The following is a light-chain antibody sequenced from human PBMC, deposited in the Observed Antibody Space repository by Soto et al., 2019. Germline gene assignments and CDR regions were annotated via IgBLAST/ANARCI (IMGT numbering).Light chain of an antibody. Sequence: EVVMTHSPATLSVSPGEGATLSCRASQSVTSNYLAWYQQKPGKAPRLLIHGISNRATGVPARFSASGSGTDFTLTISSLESEDFAVYYCQQRSNWPRTFGQGTKVDIK. CDR1: QSVTSNY. V-gene: IGKV3-11*01. CDR2: GIS. CDR3: QQRSNWPRT. J-gene: IGKJ1*01.